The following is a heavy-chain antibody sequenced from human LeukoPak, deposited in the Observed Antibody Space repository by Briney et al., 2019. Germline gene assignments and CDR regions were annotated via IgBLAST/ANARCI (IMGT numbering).Heavy chain of an antibody. CDR2: INHSGST. CDR3: ARGKVVRAYYYMDV. J-gene: IGHJ6*03. CDR1: GGSFSGYY. D-gene: IGHD2-15*01. V-gene: IGHV4-34*01. Sequence: SETLSLTCAVYGGSFSGYYWSWIRQPPGKGLEWIGEINHSGSTNYNPSLKSRVTLSVDTSKNQFSLKLSSVTAADTAVYYCARGKVVRAYYYMDVWGKGTTVTVSS.